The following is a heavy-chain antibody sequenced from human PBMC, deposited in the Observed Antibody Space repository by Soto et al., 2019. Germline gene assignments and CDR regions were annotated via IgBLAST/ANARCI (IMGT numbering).Heavy chain of an antibody. D-gene: IGHD6-13*01. V-gene: IGHV3-21*01. CDR2: ISSSSSYI. CDR3: ARDRNRIAAAAVPYYSYYYGMDV. J-gene: IGHJ6*01. Sequence: GGSLLVSCAAYGFTFSIYSMSWVRQAPGKGLDLVSCISSSSSYIYYADSVKGRFTISRDNAKNSLYLQMNSLRAEDTAVYYCARDRNRIAAAAVPYYSYYYGMDVWGQGTTVTVSS. CDR1: GFTFSIYS.